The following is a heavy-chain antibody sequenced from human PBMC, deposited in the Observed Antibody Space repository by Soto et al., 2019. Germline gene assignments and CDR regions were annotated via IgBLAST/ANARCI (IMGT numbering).Heavy chain of an antibody. D-gene: IGHD3-9*01. CDR1: GYTFLNYY. CDR3: ARPPGYISDWYYFDL. J-gene: IGHJ4*02. CDR2: ISPKSGGT. V-gene: IGHV1-2*02. Sequence: ASVKVSCKASGYTFLNYYMHWVRQAPGPGFEWMGRISPKSGGTNYAQKFQGRVSITWDTSLNTPYMELSRLMSEDTAVYYCARPPGYISDWYYFDLWGQGTQVTVSS.